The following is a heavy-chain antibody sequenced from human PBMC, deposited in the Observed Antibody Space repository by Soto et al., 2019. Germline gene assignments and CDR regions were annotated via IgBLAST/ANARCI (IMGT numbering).Heavy chain of an antibody. CDR1: GFTFSSYW. CDR2: INRDGSST. J-gene: IGHJ5*02. CDR3: ARGSQGAVTSNWYPDNWFDP. Sequence: GGSLRLSCAASGFTFSSYWMHWVRQAPGKGLVWVSRINRDGSSTSYADSVKGRFTIPRDNAKNTLYLQMKSLRAEDTAVYYCARGSQGAVTSNWYPDNWFDPWGQGTLVTVSS. D-gene: IGHD6-13*01. V-gene: IGHV3-74*01.